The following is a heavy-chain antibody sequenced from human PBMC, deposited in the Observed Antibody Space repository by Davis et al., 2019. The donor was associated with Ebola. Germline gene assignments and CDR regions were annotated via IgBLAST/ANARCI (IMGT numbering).Heavy chain of an antibody. CDR2: MNNDGSTI. J-gene: IGHJ4*02. V-gene: IGHV3-74*01. CDR3: ARAGNYRFDY. D-gene: IGHD1-7*01. CDR1: GFTFSSYW. Sequence: GESLKISCVASGFTFSSYWMHWVRQVPGKGLLWVSRMNNDGSTIDYADSVKGRFTISRDNAKSTLYLQMNSLSDEDTAVYYRARAGNYRFDYWGQGTLVTVSS.